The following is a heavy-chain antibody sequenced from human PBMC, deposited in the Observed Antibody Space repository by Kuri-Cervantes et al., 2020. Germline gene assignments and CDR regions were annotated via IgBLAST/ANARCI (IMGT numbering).Heavy chain of an antibody. V-gene: IGHV3-48*02. CDR3: ARDADNRITIFPDY. D-gene: IGHD3-3*01. CDR1: GFTFSSYS. Sequence: GESLKISCAASGFTFSSYSMNWVRQAPGKGLEWVSYISSSSSTIYYADSVKGRFTISRDNAKNSLYLQMNSLRDEDTAVYYCARDADNRITIFPDYWGQGTLVTVSS. J-gene: IGHJ4*02. CDR2: ISSSSSTI.